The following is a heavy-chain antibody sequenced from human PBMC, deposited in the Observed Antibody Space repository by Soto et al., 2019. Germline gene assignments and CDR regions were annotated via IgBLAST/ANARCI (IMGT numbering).Heavy chain of an antibody. CDR2: IYYSGST. CDR1: GGSISSGGYY. D-gene: IGHD2-15*01. J-gene: IGHJ6*02. Sequence: PSETLSLTCTVSGGSISSGGYYWSWIRQHPGKGLEWIGYIYYSGSTYYNPSLKSRVTISVDTSKNQFSLKLSSVTAADTAVYYCARDPAVVNERLYYYYGMDVWGQGTTVTVSS. CDR3: ARDPAVVNERLYYYYGMDV. V-gene: IGHV4-31*03.